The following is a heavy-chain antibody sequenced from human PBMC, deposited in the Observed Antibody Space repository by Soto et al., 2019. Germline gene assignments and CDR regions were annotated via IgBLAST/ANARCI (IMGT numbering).Heavy chain of an antibody. Sequence: GGSLRLSCAASGFTLSSYNMNWVRQAPGKGLEWVSCISKSRDFIYYADSVKGRFTISGDNARNSLYLQMSSLRAEDTAVYYCARDRGSYDRDAFDVWGLGTLVTVSS. J-gene: IGHJ4*02. V-gene: IGHV3-21*01. CDR2: ISKSRDFI. CDR3: ARDRGSYDRDAFDV. D-gene: IGHD1-26*01. CDR1: GFTLSSYN.